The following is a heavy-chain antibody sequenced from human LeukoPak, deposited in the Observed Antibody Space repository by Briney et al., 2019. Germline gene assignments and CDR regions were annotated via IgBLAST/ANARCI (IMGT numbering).Heavy chain of an antibody. CDR3: ARGGGVRGVRVYYGMDV. D-gene: IGHD3-10*01. V-gene: IGHV3-11*06. CDR1: GFTFSDYY. J-gene: IGHJ6*02. CDR2: ISSSSSYT. Sequence: KPGGSLRLSCAASGFTFSDYYMSWIRQAPGKGLEWVSYISSSSSYTNCADSVKGRFTISRDNAKNSLYLQMNSLRAEGTAVYYCARGGGVRGVRVYYGMDVWGQGTTVTVSS.